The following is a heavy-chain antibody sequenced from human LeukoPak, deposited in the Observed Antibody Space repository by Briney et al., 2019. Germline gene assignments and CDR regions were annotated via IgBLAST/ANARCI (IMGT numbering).Heavy chain of an antibody. J-gene: IGHJ4*02. D-gene: IGHD2-8*02. Sequence: GGSLRLSCAASGFIVSSRYMNWVRQAPGKGLEWVSVMYSGGRSYYADSVKGRFTISRDKSKKTLYLQLNSLKAEDTAIYYCATYRQVLLPFESWGQGTLVTVSS. CDR2: MYSGGRS. CDR1: GFIVSSRY. CDR3: ATYRQVLLPFES. V-gene: IGHV3-53*01.